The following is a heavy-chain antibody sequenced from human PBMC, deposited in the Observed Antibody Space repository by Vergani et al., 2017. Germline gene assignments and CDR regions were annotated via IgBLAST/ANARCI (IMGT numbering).Heavy chain of an antibody. D-gene: IGHD2-2*01. CDR3: TTDSIVLYCSSTSCYKTWFDP. Sequence: EVQLVESGGGLVKPGGSLRLSCAASGFTFSNAWMSWVRQAPGKGLEWVGRIKSKTDGGTTDYAAPVKGRFTISRDDSKNTLYLQMNSLKTEDTAVYYCTTDSIVLYCSSTSCYKTWFDPWGQGTLVTVSS. V-gene: IGHV3-15*01. J-gene: IGHJ5*02. CDR1: GFTFSNAW. CDR2: IKSKTDGGTT.